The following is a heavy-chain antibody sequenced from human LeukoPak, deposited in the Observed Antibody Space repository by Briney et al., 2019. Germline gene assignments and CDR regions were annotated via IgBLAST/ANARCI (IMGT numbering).Heavy chain of an antibody. CDR1: GFTFSSYG. Sequence: GGSLRLSCAASGFTFSSYGMNWVRQAPGKGLEWVANIKQDGGEKYSVDSVKGRFTISRDNAKKSLYLQMNSLRAEDTAVYYCARGVDYGDPGDYWGQGTLVTVSS. V-gene: IGHV3-7*03. J-gene: IGHJ4*02. CDR3: ARGVDYGDPGDY. CDR2: IKQDGGEK. D-gene: IGHD4-17*01.